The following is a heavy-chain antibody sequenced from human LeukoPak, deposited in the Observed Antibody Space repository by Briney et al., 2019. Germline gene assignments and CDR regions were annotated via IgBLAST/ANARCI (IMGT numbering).Heavy chain of an antibody. D-gene: IGHD4-17*01. CDR1: GWSFSGYY. CDR3: ARDDYGDHAPFDY. V-gene: IGHV4-34*01. J-gene: IGHJ4*02. CDR2: INHSGST. Sequence: KPSETLSLTCAVYGWSFSGYYWSWIRQPPGKGLEWIGEINHSGSTNYNPSLKSRVTISVDTSKNQFSLKLSSVTAADTAVYYCARDDYGDHAPFDYWGQGTLVTVSS.